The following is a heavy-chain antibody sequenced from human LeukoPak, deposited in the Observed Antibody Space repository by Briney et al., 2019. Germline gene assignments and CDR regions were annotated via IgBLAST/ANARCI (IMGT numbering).Heavy chain of an antibody. CDR3: AKGNYS. J-gene: IGHJ4*02. CDR1: GFTFSTYW. V-gene: IGHV3-74*01. Sequence: PGGSLRLSCAASGFTFSTYWMHWVRQAPGKGLVWVSRINSDGSTTNYADSVKGRFTISRDNSKNTLYPQMNSLRAEDTAVYYCAKGNYSWGQGTLVTVSS. CDR2: INSDGSTT.